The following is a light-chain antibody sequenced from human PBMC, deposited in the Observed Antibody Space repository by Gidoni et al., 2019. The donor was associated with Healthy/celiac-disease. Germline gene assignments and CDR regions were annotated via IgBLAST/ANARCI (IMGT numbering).Light chain of an antibody. V-gene: IGKV1-5*01. J-gene: IGKJ3*01. CDR1: QSISSW. Sequence: DIQMTQSPSTLSASVGDIFTITCRASQSISSWLAWYQQKPEKAPKLLIYDASSLESGVPSRFSGSGSGTEFTLTISSLQPDDFATYYCQQYNSYSPTFGPGTKVDIK. CDR3: QQYNSYSPT. CDR2: DAS.